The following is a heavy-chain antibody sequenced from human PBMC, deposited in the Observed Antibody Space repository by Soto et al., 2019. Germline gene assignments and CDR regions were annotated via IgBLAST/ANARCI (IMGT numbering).Heavy chain of an antibody. Sequence: EVQLVESGGGLVQPGGSLRLSCAASGFTFSAYWMSWVRQTPGKGLEWVANIKHDGSEKYYVDSVKGRFTISRDNAKNSLFLEMNSLRAEDTAVFYCAIITRGFSMDVRGQGTTVTVSS. CDR3: AIITRGFSMDV. CDR1: GFTFSAYW. J-gene: IGHJ6*02. D-gene: IGHD1-20*01. CDR2: IKHDGSEK. V-gene: IGHV3-7*01.